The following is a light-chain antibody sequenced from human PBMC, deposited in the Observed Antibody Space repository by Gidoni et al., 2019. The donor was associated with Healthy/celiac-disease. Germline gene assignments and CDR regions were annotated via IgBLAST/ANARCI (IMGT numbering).Light chain of an antibody. CDR2: EVS. CDR1: SSDVGGYNS. CDR3: SSYAGSNGVV. Sequence: QAALTQHPSASGSPGQPVTISCTGTSSDVGGYNSVTWYHIHPGKAPQLMIYEVSKRPSGVPDRFSGSKSGNTASLTVSGLQAEDEADYYCSSYAGSNGVVFGGGTKLTVL. V-gene: IGLV2-8*01. J-gene: IGLJ2*01.